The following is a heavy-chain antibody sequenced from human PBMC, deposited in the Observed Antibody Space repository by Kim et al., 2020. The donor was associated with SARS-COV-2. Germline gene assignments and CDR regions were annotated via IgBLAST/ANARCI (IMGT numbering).Heavy chain of an antibody. D-gene: IGHD3-10*01. CDR1: GFTVSSNY. CDR2: IYSGGST. Sequence: GGSLRLSCAASGFTVSSNYMSWVRQAPGKGLEWVSVIYSGGSTYYADSVKGRFTISRDNSKNTLYLQMNSLRAEDTAVYYCARDLPRPPKYYYGSGNDVWGQGTTVTVSS. CDR3: ARDLPRPPKYYYGSGNDV. J-gene: IGHJ6*02. V-gene: IGHV3-53*01.